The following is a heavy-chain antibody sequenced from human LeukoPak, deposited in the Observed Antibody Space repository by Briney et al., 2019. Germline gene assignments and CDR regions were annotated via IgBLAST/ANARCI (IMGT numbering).Heavy chain of an antibody. V-gene: IGHV1-18*01. CDR1: GYTFTSYG. CDR2: ISAYNGNT. D-gene: IGHD3-22*01. J-gene: IGHJ4*02. Sequence: GASVKVSCKSSGYTFTSYGISWVRQAPGQGLEWMGWISAYNGNTNYAQNLQGRVTLTTDTSTSTAYMELRSLRSDDTAVYYCARGTYYDSSAYSGVRLFDYWGQGTLVTVSS. CDR3: ARGTYYDSSAYSGVRLFDY.